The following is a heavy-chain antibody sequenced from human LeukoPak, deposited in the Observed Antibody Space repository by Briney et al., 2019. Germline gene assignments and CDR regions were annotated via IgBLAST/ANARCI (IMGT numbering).Heavy chain of an antibody. D-gene: IGHD1-26*01. CDR3: ARASSLSQRAFDI. V-gene: IGHV3-7*03. J-gene: IGHJ3*02. CDR1: GFTFSSYW. Sequence: QTGGSLRLSCAASGFTFSSYWMSWVRQAPGKGLEWVANIKQDGSEKYYVDSVKGRFTISRDNAKNSLYLQMNSLRAEDTAFYYCARASSLSQRAFDIWGQGTMVTVSS. CDR2: IKQDGSEK.